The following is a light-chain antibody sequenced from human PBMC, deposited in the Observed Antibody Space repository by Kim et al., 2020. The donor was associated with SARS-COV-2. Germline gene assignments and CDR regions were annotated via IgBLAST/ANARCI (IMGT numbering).Light chain of an antibody. CDR1: SSDVGGYKY. CDR3: SSYTSIATVV. Sequence: GQSITLSCTGTSSDVGGYKYVSWYQQHPGKVPKLMLYDVSNRPSGVSNRFSGSKSGNTASLTISGLQAEDEADYYCSSYTSIATVVFGGGTQLTVL. CDR2: DVS. J-gene: IGLJ2*01. V-gene: IGLV2-14*03.